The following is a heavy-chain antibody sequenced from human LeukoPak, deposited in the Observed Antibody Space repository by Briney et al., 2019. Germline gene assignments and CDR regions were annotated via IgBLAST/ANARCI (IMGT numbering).Heavy chain of an antibody. CDR2: ISYDGSNK. V-gene: IGHV3-30-3*01. CDR3: AVTMAEPTFDY. D-gene: IGHD3-10*01. CDR1: GFTFSTYW. Sequence: GGSLRLSCAASGFTFSTYWMHWVRQAPGKGLEWVAVISYDGSNKYYADSVKGRFTISRDNSKNTLYLQMNSLRAEDTAVYYCAVTMAEPTFDYWGQGTLVTVSS. J-gene: IGHJ4*02.